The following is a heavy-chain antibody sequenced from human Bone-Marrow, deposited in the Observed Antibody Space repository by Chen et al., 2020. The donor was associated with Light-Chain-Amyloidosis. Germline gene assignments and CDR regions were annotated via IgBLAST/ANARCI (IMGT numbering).Heavy chain of an antibody. CDR3: AKGGSGLVGY. V-gene: IGHV3-30*02. Sequence: QVQLVESGGGVVQPGGSLRLFCAASGFTFSSYGMHWVRQAPGKGLEWVAFIRYDGSNKYYADSVKGRFTISRDNSKNTLYLQMNSLRAEDTAVYYCAKGGSGLVGYWGQGTLVTVSS. CDR2: IRYDGSNK. CDR1: GFTFSSYG. D-gene: IGHD1-26*01. J-gene: IGHJ4*02.